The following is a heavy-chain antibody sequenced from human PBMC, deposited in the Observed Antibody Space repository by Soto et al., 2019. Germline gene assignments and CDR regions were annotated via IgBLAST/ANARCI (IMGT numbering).Heavy chain of an antibody. V-gene: IGHV3-30*18. CDR2: ISYDGSEK. Sequence: GGSLRLSCAASGFSFRNFGMRWVRQAPGKGLEWVAVISYDGSEKDYADSVEGRLTISRDNSKYTVDLQMNSLRVEDTAVYYCAKNFDSSGDLFYFDYWGQGTLVTVSS. D-gene: IGHD6-19*01. CDR1: GFSFRNFG. J-gene: IGHJ4*02. CDR3: AKNFDSSGDLFYFDY.